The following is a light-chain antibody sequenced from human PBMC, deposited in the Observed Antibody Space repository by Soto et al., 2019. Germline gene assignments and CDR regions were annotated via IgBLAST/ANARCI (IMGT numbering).Light chain of an antibody. CDR1: QSVSSN. CDR2: GAS. Sequence: EIVMTQSPATLSVSPGERATLSCRASQSVSSNLAWYQQRPGQPPRLLIYGASTRASGIPARFSGSGSGTEFTLTISSLQSEDFAVYYCQQYDGSPLTFGGGTKMEIK. V-gene: IGKV3-15*01. CDR3: QQYDGSPLT. J-gene: IGKJ4*01.